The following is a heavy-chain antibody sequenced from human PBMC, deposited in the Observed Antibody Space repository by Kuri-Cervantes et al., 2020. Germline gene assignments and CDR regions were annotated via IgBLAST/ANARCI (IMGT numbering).Heavy chain of an antibody. CDR2: IRYDGSNE. V-gene: IGHV3-30*02. CDR1: GFTFNNYG. D-gene: IGHD6-19*01. Sequence: GESLKISCAASGFTFNNYGMHWVRQAPGKGLEWAAFIRYDGSNEYYVDSVKGRFTISRDNSKNTLYLQMNSLKPEDTAVYYCAKAVSGTTEVFDYWGQGTLVTVSS. J-gene: IGHJ4*02. CDR3: AKAVSGTTEVFDY.